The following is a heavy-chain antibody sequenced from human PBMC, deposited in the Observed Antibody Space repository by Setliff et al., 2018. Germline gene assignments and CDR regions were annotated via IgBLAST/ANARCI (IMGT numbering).Heavy chain of an antibody. D-gene: IGHD3-9*01. Sequence: PGGSLRLSCAASGFTFSGFAMSWVRQAPGKGLEWVSTTSGGGGFSTYYADSVKGRFTISRGNSNLYLQMNNLRAEDTAFYFCAKDASYYDILTGANYLDTWGRGTLVTVSS. CDR3: AKDASYYDILTGANYLDT. CDR2: TSGGGGFST. V-gene: IGHV3-23*01. CDR1: GFTFSGFA. J-gene: IGHJ4*02.